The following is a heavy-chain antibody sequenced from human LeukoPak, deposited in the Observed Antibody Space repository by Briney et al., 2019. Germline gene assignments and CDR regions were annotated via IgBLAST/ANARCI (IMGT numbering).Heavy chain of an antibody. V-gene: IGHV4-59*01. Sequence: SETLSLTCTVSGGSISSYYWSWIRQPPGKGLEWIGYIYYSGSTNYNPSLKSRVTISVDTSKNQFSLKLSSVTAADTAVYYCHGSYYYYGTDVWGQGTTVTVSS. CDR2: IYYSGST. D-gene: IGHD1-1*01. J-gene: IGHJ6*02. CDR1: GGSISSYY. CDR3: HGSYYYYGTDV.